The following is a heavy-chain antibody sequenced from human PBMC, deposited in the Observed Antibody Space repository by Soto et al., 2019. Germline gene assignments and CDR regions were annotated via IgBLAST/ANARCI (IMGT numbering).Heavy chain of an antibody. D-gene: IGHD3-10*01. CDR1: GFTVSSNY. J-gene: IGHJ6*03. V-gene: IGHV3-66*01. CDR2: IYSGGST. Sequence: GGSLRLSCAASGFTVSSNYMSWVRQAPGKGLEWVSVIYSGGSTYYADSVKGRFTISRDNSKNTLYLQMNSLRAEDTAVYYCERSGFTGHYYCLDVWGKGTTVTVSS. CDR3: ERSGFTGHYYCLDV.